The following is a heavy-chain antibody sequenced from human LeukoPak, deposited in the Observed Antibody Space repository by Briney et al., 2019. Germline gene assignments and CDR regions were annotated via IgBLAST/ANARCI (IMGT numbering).Heavy chain of an antibody. CDR1: GYSFSSYW. V-gene: IGHV5-51*01. CDR3: ARHTTVGGSLRFDY. D-gene: IGHD4-23*01. J-gene: IGHJ4*02. Sequence: GESLKISGKGSGYSFSSYWIGWVRQMPGKGLEYMGIICPGDSDTRCSQSFQGQVTISADKSITTAYLQWSSLKASDTAMYYCARHTTVGGSLRFDYWGQGTLVSVSS. CDR2: ICPGDSDT.